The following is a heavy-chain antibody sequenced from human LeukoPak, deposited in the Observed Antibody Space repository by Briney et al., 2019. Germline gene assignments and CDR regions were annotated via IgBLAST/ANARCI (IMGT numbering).Heavy chain of an antibody. J-gene: IGHJ4*02. Sequence: GRSLRLSCAASGFTFSSYAMHWVRQAPGKGLEWVAVISYDGSNKYYADSVKGRFTISRDNSKNTLYLQMNSLRAEDTAVYYCARDPVGSGWYDQFDYWGQGTLVTVSS. CDR3: ARDPVGSGWYDQFDY. V-gene: IGHV3-30-3*01. D-gene: IGHD6-19*01. CDR1: GFTFSSYA. CDR2: ISYDGSNK.